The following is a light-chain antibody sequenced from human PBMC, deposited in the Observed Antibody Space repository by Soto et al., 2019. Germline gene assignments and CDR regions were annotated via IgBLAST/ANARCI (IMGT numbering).Light chain of an antibody. J-gene: IGLJ3*02. CDR1: SSDVGGYNY. CDR3: SSYAGSNNLV. Sequence: QSALTQPPSASGSPGQSVTISCTGTSSDVGGYNYVSWYQQHPGKAPKLMIYEVSKRPAGVPDLFSGSNSGNTASLTVSGLHDEDEADYYCSSYAGSNNLVFGGGTKLTVL. CDR2: EVS. V-gene: IGLV2-8*01.